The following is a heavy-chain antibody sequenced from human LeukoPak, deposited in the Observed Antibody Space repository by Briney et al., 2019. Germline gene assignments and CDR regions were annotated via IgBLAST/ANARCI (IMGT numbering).Heavy chain of an antibody. CDR2: IYYSGST. V-gene: IGHV4-59*01. D-gene: IGHD5-18*01. Sequence: PSETLSLTCTVSGDSIRSYYRSWIRQPPGKGLEWIGYIYYSGSTNYNPSLKSRVTISVDTSKNQFSLKLSSVTAADTAVYYCARGSRGYSYGWGQGTLVTVSS. CDR3: ARGSRGYSYG. J-gene: IGHJ4*02. CDR1: GDSIRSYY.